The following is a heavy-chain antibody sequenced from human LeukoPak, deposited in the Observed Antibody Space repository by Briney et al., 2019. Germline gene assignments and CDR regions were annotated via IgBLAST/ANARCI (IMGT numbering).Heavy chain of an antibody. Sequence: GASVKVSCKASGYTFTSYYMHWVRQAPGQGLEWMGIINPSGGSTSYAQKFQGRVTMTRDTSTSTVYMELSSLRSEDTAVYYCARRYYDILTGYYDNWFDPWGQGTLVTVSS. J-gene: IGHJ5*02. CDR2: INPSGGST. CDR1: GYTFTSYY. CDR3: ARRYYDILTGYYDNWFDP. V-gene: IGHV1-46*01. D-gene: IGHD3-9*01.